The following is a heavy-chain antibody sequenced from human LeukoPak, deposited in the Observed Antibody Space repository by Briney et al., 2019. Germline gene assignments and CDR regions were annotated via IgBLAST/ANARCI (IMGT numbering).Heavy chain of an antibody. V-gene: IGHV3-53*01. CDR3: ARFDSSSWYPVGWFDP. CDR2: IYSGGST. J-gene: IGHJ5*02. D-gene: IGHD6-13*01. CDR1: GFTASSNY. Sequence: GGSLRLSCAASGFTASSNYMSWVRQAPGKGLEWVSVIYSGGSTYYADSVKGRFTISRDNSKNTLYLQMNSLRAEDTAVYYCARFDSSSWYPVGWFDPWGQGTLVTVSS.